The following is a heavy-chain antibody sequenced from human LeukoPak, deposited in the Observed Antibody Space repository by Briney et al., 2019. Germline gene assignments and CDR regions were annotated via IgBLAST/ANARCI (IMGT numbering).Heavy chain of an antibody. D-gene: IGHD6-13*01. CDR2: INWNGGST. Sequence: GGSLRLSCAASGFTFDDYGMSWVRQAPGKGLEWVSGINWNGGSTGYADSVQGRFTISRDNSKNTLNLQMNSLRPEDTAIYYCARSRIAAVVPFYFDSWGQGALVTVSS. J-gene: IGHJ4*02. CDR3: ARSRIAAVVPFYFDS. CDR1: GFTFDDYG. V-gene: IGHV3-20*04.